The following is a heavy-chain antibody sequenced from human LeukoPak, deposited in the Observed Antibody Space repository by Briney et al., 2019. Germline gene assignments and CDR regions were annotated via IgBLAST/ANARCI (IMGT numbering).Heavy chain of an antibody. D-gene: IGHD3-10*01. CDR1: RFTFSSYW. V-gene: IGHV3-74*01. J-gene: IGHJ4*02. Sequence: GGSLRLSCAASRFTFSSYWMHWVRQAPGKGLVWVSRINTDGSSTSYADSVKGRFTISRDNAKNTLYLQMNSLRAEDTAVYYCARGGIRVSVDYFDYWGQGTLVTVSS. CDR3: ARGGIRVSVDYFDY. CDR2: INTDGSST.